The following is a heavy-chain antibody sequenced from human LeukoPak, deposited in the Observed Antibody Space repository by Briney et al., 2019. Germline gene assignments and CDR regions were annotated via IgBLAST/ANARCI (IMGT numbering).Heavy chain of an antibody. CDR3: ARGGDGYNVDAFDI. CDR2: MNPNSGNT. J-gene: IGHJ3*02. D-gene: IGHD5-24*01. Sequence: ASVKVSCKASGYTFTSYDINWVRQATGQGLEWMGWMNPNSGNTGYAQKFQGRVTITRNTSISTAYVELSSLRSEDTAVYYCARGGDGYNVDAFDIWGQGTMVTVSS. CDR1: GYTFTSYD. V-gene: IGHV1-8*03.